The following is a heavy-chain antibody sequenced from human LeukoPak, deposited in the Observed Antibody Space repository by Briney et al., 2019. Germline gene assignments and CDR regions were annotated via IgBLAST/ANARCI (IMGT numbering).Heavy chain of an antibody. Sequence: PGGSLRLSCAASGFTFSSYAMHWVRQAPGKGVEYVSAISSNGGSTYYANSVKGRFTISRDNSKNTLYLQMGSLSAEDMAVYYCAREPPLERGFAFDIWGQGTMVTVSS. CDR3: AREPPLERGFAFDI. J-gene: IGHJ3*02. V-gene: IGHV3-64*01. CDR1: GFTFSSYA. D-gene: IGHD1-1*01. CDR2: ISSNGGST.